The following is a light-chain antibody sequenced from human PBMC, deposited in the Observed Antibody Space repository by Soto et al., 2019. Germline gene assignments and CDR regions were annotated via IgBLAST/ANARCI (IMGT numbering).Light chain of an antibody. CDR3: ASYTTSSNYV. J-gene: IGLJ1*01. CDR2: DVS. CDR1: SSDVGAYNY. V-gene: IGLV2-14*01. Sequence: QSVRTQPASVSGSPGQSITISCTGSSSDVGAYNYVSWYQQHPGKAPKLMIYDVSNRPSGVSNRFSGSKSGNTASLTISGIQAEDEADYYCASYTTSSNYVFGTGTKVTVL.